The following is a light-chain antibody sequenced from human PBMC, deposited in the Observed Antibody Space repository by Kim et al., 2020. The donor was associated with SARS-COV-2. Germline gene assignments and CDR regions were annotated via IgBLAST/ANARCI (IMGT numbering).Light chain of an antibody. V-gene: IGKV1-5*03. Sequence: SVGDRVTITCRASQTFDNWLAWYQQKPGRAPKPLIYRPHSLAPGVPSRFSGSGSGTEFTLTINNLQPDDFATYYCQQYNSYTSWAFGQGTKVDIK. CDR3: QQYNSYTSWA. CDR2: RPH. CDR1: QTFDNW. J-gene: IGKJ1*01.